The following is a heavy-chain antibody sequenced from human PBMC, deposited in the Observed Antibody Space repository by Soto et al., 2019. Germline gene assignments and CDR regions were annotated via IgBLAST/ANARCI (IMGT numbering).Heavy chain of an antibody. Sequence: SETLSPTCTVSGGSISSSSYYWGWIRQPPGKGLEWIGSIYYSGSTYYNPSLKSRVTISVDTSKNQFSLKPSSVTAADTAVYYCAGIVAGYYYGMDVWGQGTTVTVSS. CDR3: AGIVAGYYYGMDV. D-gene: IGHD2-15*01. J-gene: IGHJ6*02. CDR2: IYYSGST. CDR1: GGSISSSSYY. V-gene: IGHV4-39*01.